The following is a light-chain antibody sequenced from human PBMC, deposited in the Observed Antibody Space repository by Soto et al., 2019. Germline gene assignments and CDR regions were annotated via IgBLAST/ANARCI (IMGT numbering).Light chain of an antibody. V-gene: IGKV3-15*01. Sequence: EIVMTQSPATLSVSPGERATLSCRASQNVNNNLAWYQQKPGQAPRLLIYGASTRATGIPARFSDSGSGTEFTLTISSPQSEDFAVYYCQQYNNWLSFGQGTKLEIK. CDR2: GAS. J-gene: IGKJ2*01. CDR1: QNVNNN. CDR3: QQYNNWLS.